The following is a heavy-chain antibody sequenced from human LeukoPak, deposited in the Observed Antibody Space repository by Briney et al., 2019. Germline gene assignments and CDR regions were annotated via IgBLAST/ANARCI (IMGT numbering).Heavy chain of an antibody. J-gene: IGHJ4*02. D-gene: IGHD5-24*01. CDR1: AFTFSSYA. CDR3: ARGDGYNFWED. CDR2: VYIARSGGDT. V-gene: IGHV3-23*01. Sequence: QPGGSLRLSCAASAFTFSSYAMSWVRQAPGKGLEWVSVVYIARSGGDTYYADSVTGRFTISRDSSKNIVYLQMNSLRVEDTAVYYCARGDGYNFWEDWGQGTLVTVSS.